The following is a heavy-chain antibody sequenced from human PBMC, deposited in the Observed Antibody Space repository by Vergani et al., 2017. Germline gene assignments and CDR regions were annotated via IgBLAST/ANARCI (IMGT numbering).Heavy chain of an antibody. V-gene: IGHV3-21*01. D-gene: IGHD2-15*01. CDR3: AGPLFYVVVAATARFDY. CDR1: GFTFSRYA. J-gene: IGHJ4*02. Sequence: VQLVESGGGVVQPGRSLRLSCAASGFTFSRYAMHWVRQAPGKGLEWVSSISSSSSYIYYADSVKGRFTISRDNAKNSLYLQMNSLRAEDTAVYYCAGPLFYVVVAATARFDYWGQGTLVTVSS. CDR2: ISSSSSYI.